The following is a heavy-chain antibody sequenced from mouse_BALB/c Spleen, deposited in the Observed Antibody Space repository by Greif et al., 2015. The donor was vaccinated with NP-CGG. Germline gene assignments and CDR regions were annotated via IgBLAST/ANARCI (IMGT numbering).Heavy chain of an antibody. CDR3: ARGGLLRGYAMDY. CDR1: GFTFSSYA. D-gene: IGHD1-1*01. Sequence: EVKLMESGGGLVKPGGSLKLSCAASGFTFSSYAMSWVRQTPEKRLEWVASISSGGSTYYPDSVKGRFTISRDNARNILYLQMSSLRSEDTAMYYCARGGLLRGYAMDYWGQGTSVTVSS. J-gene: IGHJ4*01. CDR2: ISSGGST. V-gene: IGHV5-6-5*01.